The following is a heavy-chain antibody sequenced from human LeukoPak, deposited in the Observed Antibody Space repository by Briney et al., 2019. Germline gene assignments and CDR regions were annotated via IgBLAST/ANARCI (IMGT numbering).Heavy chain of an antibody. CDR3: ATYRQVLLPFES. D-gene: IGHD2-8*02. Sequence: GGSLRLSCAASGFTFSSYSMNWVRQAPGKGLEWVSYISSSSSAIYYADSVKGRFTISRDNAKNTLYLQMNSLRAEDTAIYYCATYRQVLLPFESWGQGTLVTVSS. CDR1: GFTFSSYS. CDR2: ISSSSSAI. J-gene: IGHJ4*02. V-gene: IGHV3-48*01.